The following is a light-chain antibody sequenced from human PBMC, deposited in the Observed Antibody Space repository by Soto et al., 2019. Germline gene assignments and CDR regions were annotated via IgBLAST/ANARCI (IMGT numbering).Light chain of an antibody. V-gene: IGKV3-15*01. J-gene: IGKJ2*01. Sequence: EIVMTQSPATLSVSPGERATLSCRASQRVSSNFAWYQQKPGQAPTLVIYRASTRATGIPARFSGSGSGTEFTLTISSLQSEDFAVYYCQQYNNWPYTFGQGTKLE. CDR3: QQYNNWPYT. CDR1: QRVSSN. CDR2: RAS.